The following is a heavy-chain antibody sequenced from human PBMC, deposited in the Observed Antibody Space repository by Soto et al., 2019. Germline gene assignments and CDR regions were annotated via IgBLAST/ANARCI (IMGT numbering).Heavy chain of an antibody. CDR1: GYRFTSYG. D-gene: IGHD3-22*01. V-gene: IGHV1-18*01. CDR2: ISAYDDNT. CDR3: ARGGYYDISGSRNYHYYGINV. Sequence: ASVKVSCKASGYRFTSYGISWVRQAPGQGLEWLGWISAYDDNTKYAQTLQGRVSMSTDTSTNTAYMELRSLRSDDTAMYYCARGGYYDISGSRNYHYYGINVRAQRTTVTGSS. J-gene: IGHJ6*02.